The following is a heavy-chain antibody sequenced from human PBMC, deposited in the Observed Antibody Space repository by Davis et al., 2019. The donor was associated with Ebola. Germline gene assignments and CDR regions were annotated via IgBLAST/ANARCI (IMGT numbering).Heavy chain of an antibody. CDR1: GYTFTNYY. CDR3: ARKKYCTNGVCYHNWFDP. D-gene: IGHD2-8*01. V-gene: IGHV1-46*01. Sequence: AASVKVSCKASGYTFTNYYMHWVRQAPGQGLEWMGMINPNDGRTIYAQKFQGRVTMTRDTSTSTVYMELSSLRSEDTAVYYCARKKYCTNGVCYHNWFDPWGQGTLVTVSS. J-gene: IGHJ5*02. CDR2: INPNDGRT.